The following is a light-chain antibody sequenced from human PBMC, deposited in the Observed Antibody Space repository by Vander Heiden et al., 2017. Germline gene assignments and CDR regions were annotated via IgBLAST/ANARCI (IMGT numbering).Light chain of an antibody. CDR2: DAS. J-gene: IGKJ2*03. Sequence: DIQMTQSPSSLSASVGDRVTITCQASQDISNYLNWYQQKPGKAPKLLIYDASNLETGVPSRFSGSGSGTDFTFTISSLQPEDIATYYCLQYANLASSF. CDR3: LQYANLASS. V-gene: IGKV1-33*01. CDR1: QDISNY.